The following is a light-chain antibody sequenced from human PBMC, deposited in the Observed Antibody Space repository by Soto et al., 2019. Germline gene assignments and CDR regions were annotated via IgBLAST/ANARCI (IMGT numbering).Light chain of an antibody. CDR3: LHVYSTPLT. CDR2: AAS. Sequence: DIQMTQSPSSLSASVGDRVTITCRASQSISTYLNWYQQKPGKAPNLLIYAASTLQSGVPSRFSGSGSGTDFTLTISNLQPEDFATYYCLHVYSTPLTFGGGTKVEIK. CDR1: QSISTY. J-gene: IGKJ4*01. V-gene: IGKV1-39*01.